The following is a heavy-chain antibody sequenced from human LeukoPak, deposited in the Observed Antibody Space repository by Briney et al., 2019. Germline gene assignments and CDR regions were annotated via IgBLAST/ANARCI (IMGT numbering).Heavy chain of an antibody. CDR2: ISAYNGNT. CDR3: ARAISGVSSWRPPLLAVDY. J-gene: IGHJ4*02. V-gene: IGHV1-18*01. D-gene: IGHD4-23*01. CDR1: GYTFTSYG. Sequence: ASVKVSCKASGYTFTSYGISWVRQAPGQGLEWMGWISAYNGNTNYAQKLQGRVTMTTDTSTSTAYMELRSLRSDDTAVYYCARAISGVSSWRPPLLAVDYWGQGTLVTVSS.